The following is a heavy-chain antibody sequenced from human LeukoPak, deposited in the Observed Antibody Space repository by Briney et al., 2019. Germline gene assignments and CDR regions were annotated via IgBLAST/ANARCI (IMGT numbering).Heavy chain of an antibody. V-gene: IGHV3-7*01. CDR1: GFTFSNYW. CDR2: IKTDGSQK. J-gene: IGHJ5*02. CDR3: ARRYYDILTGYYWLDP. D-gene: IGHD3-9*01. Sequence: GGSLRLSCAASGFTFSNYWMTWVRQAPGKGLEWVANIKTDGSQKYYVDSVKGRFSISRDNAKNSLYLQMDSLRAEDTAVYYCARRYYDILTGYYWLDPWGQGTLVTVSS.